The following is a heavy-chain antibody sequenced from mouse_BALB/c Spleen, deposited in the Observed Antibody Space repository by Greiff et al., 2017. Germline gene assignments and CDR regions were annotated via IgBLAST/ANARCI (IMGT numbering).Heavy chain of an antibody. CDR3: ARGDYYGSRDYFDY. CDR2: ISSGSSTI. V-gene: IGHV5-17*02. Sequence: DVKLVESGGGLVQPGGSRKLSCAASGFTFSSFGMHWVRQAPEKGLEWVAYISSGSSTIYYADTLKGRFTISRDNPKNTLFLQMTSLRSEDTAMYYCARGDYYGSRDYFDYWGQGTTLTVSS. CDR1: GFTFSSFG. D-gene: IGHD1-1*01. J-gene: IGHJ2*01.